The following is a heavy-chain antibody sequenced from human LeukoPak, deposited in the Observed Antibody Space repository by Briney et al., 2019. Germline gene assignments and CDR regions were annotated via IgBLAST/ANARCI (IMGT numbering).Heavy chain of an antibody. Sequence: GGSLRLSCAASGFTFSSYEMNWVRQAPGKGLEWVSYISSSGSTIYYADSVKGRFTISRDNAKNSLYLQMNSLRAEATAVYYCARETGLYSGSYFDYWGQGTLVTVSS. CDR1: GFTFSSYE. V-gene: IGHV3-48*03. J-gene: IGHJ4*02. CDR3: ARETGLYSGSYFDY. D-gene: IGHD1-26*01. CDR2: ISSSGSTI.